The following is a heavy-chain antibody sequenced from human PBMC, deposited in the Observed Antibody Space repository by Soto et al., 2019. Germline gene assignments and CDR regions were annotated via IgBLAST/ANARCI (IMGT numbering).Heavy chain of an antibody. CDR1: GGSFSGYY. V-gene: IGHV4-34*01. CDR3: ARGWVPDVNITMVRIPVFDY. J-gene: IGHJ4*02. D-gene: IGHD3-10*01. Sequence: PSETLSLTCAVYGGSFSGYYWSWIRQPPGKGLEWIGEINHSGSTNYNPSLKSRVTISVDTSKNQFSLKLSSVTAADTAVYYCARGWVPDVNITMVRIPVFDYWGQGTLVTVSS. CDR2: INHSGST.